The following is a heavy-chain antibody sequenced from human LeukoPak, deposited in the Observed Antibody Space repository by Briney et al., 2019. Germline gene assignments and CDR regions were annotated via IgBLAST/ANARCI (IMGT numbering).Heavy chain of an antibody. CDR2: INPNSGGT. CDR1: GYTFTGYY. CDR3: ARDDEYYYGSGSYYNGLFDY. D-gene: IGHD3-10*01. J-gene: IGHJ4*02. Sequence: ASVKVSCKASGYTFTGYYMHWVRQAPGQGLEWMGWINPNSGGTNYAQKFQGRVTMTRDTSISTAYMELSRLRSDDTAVYYCARDDEYYYGSGSYYNGLFDYWGQGTLVTVSS. V-gene: IGHV1-2*02.